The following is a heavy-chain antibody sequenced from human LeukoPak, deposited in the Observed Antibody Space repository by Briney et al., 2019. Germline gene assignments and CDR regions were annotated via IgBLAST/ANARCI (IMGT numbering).Heavy chain of an antibody. D-gene: IGHD3-22*01. CDR1: GYTFTGYY. V-gene: IGHV1-2*02. CDR3: ARDVLSMYDSSGTSFDY. Sequence: ASVKVSCKASGYTFTGYYMHWVRQAPGQGLEWMGWINPKSGGTKYAQKFQGRVTMTRDTSISTAYMEMSRLRSDDTAVYYCARDVLSMYDSSGTSFDYWGQGTLVTVSS. CDR2: INPKSGGT. J-gene: IGHJ4*02.